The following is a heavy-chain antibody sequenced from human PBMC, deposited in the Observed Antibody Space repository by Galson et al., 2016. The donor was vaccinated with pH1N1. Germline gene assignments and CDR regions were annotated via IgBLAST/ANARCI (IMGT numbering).Heavy chain of an antibody. J-gene: IGHJ3*02. CDR2: TCYRSKWYN. Sequence: CAISGDSVSSNSAAWNWIRQSPSRGLEWLGRTCYRSKWYNDYGVSVKSRITINPDTSKNQFSLQLNSVTPEDTAVYYCARSEYYYDSSGYRHDTFDIWVQGTTVTVSS. CDR1: GDSVSSNSAA. CDR3: ARSEYYYDSSGYRHDTFDI. D-gene: IGHD3-22*01. V-gene: IGHV6-1*01.